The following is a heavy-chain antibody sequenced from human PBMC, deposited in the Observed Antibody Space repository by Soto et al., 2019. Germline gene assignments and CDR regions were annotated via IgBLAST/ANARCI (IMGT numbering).Heavy chain of an antibody. D-gene: IGHD6-13*01. CDR1: GFPFSSYA. Sequence: PGGSLRLSCATSGFPFSSYAMYWVRQAPGKGLEWVSAVSGGGHNTYYADSVRGRFTISRDNSKNTLYLHMNSLRTEDTAVYFCAKDTTSWYYWLDPWGQGTLVTVSS. V-gene: IGHV3-23*01. J-gene: IGHJ5*02. CDR3: AKDTTSWYYWLDP. CDR2: VSGGGHNT.